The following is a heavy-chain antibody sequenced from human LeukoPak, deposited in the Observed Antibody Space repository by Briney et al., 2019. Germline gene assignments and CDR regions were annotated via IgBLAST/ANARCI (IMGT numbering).Heavy chain of an antibody. V-gene: IGHV4-61*02. J-gene: IGHJ4*02. Sequence: SETLSLTCTVSGGSISSGSYYWSWIRQPAGKGLEWIGRIYTSGSTNYNPSLKSRVTISVDTSRNQFSLNLSSVTAADTAVYYCARDRAAAGRGVDYWGQGTLVTVSS. D-gene: IGHD6-13*01. CDR3: ARDRAAAGRGVDY. CDR1: GGSISSGSYY. CDR2: IYTSGST.